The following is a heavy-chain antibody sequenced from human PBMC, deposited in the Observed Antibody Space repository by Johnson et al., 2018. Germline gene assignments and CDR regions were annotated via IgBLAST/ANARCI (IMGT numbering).Heavy chain of an antibody. CDR2: ISYDGSNK. Sequence: QVQLVESGGGVVQPGRSLRLSCAASGFTFSSYGMHWVRQAPGKGLEWVAVISYDGSNKYYADSVKGRFTISRDNSKNTRYLQMNSLRAEDTAVYYCAKDVDSSDYYYYYMDVWGKGTTVTVSS. J-gene: IGHJ6*03. CDR3: AKDVDSSDYYYYYMDV. D-gene: IGHD6-19*01. V-gene: IGHV3-30*18. CDR1: GFTFSSYG.